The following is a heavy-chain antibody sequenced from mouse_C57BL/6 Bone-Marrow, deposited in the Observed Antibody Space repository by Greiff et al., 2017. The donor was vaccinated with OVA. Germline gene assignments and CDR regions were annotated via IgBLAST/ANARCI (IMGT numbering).Heavy chain of an antibody. CDR2: IDPSDSYN. CDR3: ARGLITFAY. V-gene: IGHV1-69*01. D-gene: IGHD2-4*01. CDR1: GYTFTSYW. Sequence: QVQLQQPGAELVMPGASVKLSCKASGYTFTSYWMHWVKQRPGQGLEWIGEIDPSDSYNNYNQKFKGKSTLTVDKSSSTAYMQLSSLTSEDSAVYYCARGLITFAYWGQGTLVTVSA. J-gene: IGHJ3*01.